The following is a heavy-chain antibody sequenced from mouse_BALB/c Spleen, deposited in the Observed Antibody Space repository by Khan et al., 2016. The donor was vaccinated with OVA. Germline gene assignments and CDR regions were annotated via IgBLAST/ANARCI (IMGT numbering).Heavy chain of an antibody. CDR1: GFSLTTYG. CDR2: IWAGGST. V-gene: IGHV2-9*02. CDR3: ARAVYYGAWFAY. Sequence: QVQLKESGPGLVAPSQTLSITCTVSGFSLTTYGVHWVRQPPGKGLEWLGVIWAGGSTNHNSALMSRLSISKDNSKRQVFLKMNILQTDDTARYYCARAVYYGAWFAYWGQGTLVTVSA. J-gene: IGHJ3*01. D-gene: IGHD1-1*01.